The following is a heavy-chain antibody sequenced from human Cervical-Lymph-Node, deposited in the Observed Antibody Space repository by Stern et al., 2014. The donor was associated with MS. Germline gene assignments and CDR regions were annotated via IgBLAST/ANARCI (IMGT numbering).Heavy chain of an antibody. CDR1: GFNFSISS. CDR3: ARAARGITLNWFDP. V-gene: IGHV3-48*01. J-gene: IGHJ5*02. CDR2: SSGSIGTK. Sequence: QMVESGGALVQPGGSLRLSCAASGFNFSISSMNWVRQSPGKGLAWGSYSSGSIGTKYYADSVKGRIVISRDNAKNSLYLQMNSLSAEDTAVYYCARAARGITLNWFDPWGQGTLVTVSS. D-gene: IGHD3-16*01.